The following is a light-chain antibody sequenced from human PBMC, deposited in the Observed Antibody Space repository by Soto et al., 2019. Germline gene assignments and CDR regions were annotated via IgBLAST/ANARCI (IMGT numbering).Light chain of an antibody. CDR2: DAS. V-gene: IGKV3-15*01. J-gene: IGKJ1*01. CDR1: QGVSTK. CDR3: QQYNNWPPWT. Sequence: EIVMTQSPATLSVSKGERATLSCRASQGVSTKLAWYQQKPGQAPRLLIYDASTRATGIPARFTGSGSGTEFTLTISSLQSEDSAVYYCQQYNNWPPWTFGQGTKVDIK.